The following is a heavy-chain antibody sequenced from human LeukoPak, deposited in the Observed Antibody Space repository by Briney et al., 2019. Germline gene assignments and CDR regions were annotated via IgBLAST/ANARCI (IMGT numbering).Heavy chain of an antibody. J-gene: IGHJ5*02. Sequence: ASVKVSCKASGYTFTNHDFNWMRQASGQGLEWMGWMNPNSGATGYAQKFQGRVTVTRDTSISTAYMELSSLTSEDTAVYYCARAPLARYNWFDPWGQGTLVTVSS. V-gene: IGHV1-8*01. CDR3: ARAPLARYNWFDP. CDR2: MNPNSGAT. CDR1: GYTFTNHD.